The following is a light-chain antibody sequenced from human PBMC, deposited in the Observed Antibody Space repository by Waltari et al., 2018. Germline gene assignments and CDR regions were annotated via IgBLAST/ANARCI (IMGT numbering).Light chain of an antibody. V-gene: IGKV1-NL1*01. J-gene: IGKJ1*01. CDR2: VTS. CDR1: QVISDS. Sequence: DIQMTQSPSSLSASVGDSVTITCRASQVISDSLAWYQQKPGKAPKLLLYVTSRLESGLPSRFSGSGSGTDYTLTISSLQTEDFATYYCQQYDITPWTFGQGTKVEIK. CDR3: QQYDITPWT.